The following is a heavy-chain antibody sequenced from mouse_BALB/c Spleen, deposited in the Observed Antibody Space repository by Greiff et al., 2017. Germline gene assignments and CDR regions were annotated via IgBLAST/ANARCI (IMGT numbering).Heavy chain of an antibody. CDR1: GFTFSSYV. V-gene: IGHV5-17*02. Sequence: EVKLMESGGGLVQPGGSRKLSCAASGFTFSSYVMHWVRQAPEKGLEWVAYISSGSSTINYADTVKGRITISRDNPKNNLFLQMSSLRSEDTAMYYCAIDDIDYWGQGTTLTVSS. D-gene: IGHD2-12*01. CDR2: ISSGSSTI. CDR3: AIDDIDY. J-gene: IGHJ2*01.